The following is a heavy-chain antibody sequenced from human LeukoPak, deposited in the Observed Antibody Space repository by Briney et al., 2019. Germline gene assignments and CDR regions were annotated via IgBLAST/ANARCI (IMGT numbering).Heavy chain of an antibody. V-gene: IGHV3-30*18. CDR3: AKGDYCSGGSCYRNASDI. D-gene: IGHD2-15*01. Sequence: GGSLRLSCAASGFTFSSYGMHWVRQAPGKGLEWVAVISYDGSNKYYADSVKGRFTISRDNSKNTLYLQMNSLRAEDTAVYYCAKGDYCSGGSCYRNASDIWGQGTMVTVSS. CDR2: ISYDGSNK. CDR1: GFTFSSYG. J-gene: IGHJ3*02.